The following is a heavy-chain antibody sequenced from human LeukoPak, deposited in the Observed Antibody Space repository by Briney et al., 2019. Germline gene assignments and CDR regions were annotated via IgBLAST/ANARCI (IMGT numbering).Heavy chain of an antibody. J-gene: IGHJ1*01. V-gene: IGHV3-30*04. CDR2: ISYDGSNK. CDR1: GFTFSSYA. D-gene: IGHD6-13*01. CDR3: ARDSSGWYGEYFQH. Sequence: GRSLRLSGAASGFTFSSYAMHWVRQAPGKGLEWVAVISYDGSNKYYADSVKGRFTISRDNSKNTLYLQMNSLRAEDTAVYYCARDSSGWYGEYFQHWGQGTLVTVSS.